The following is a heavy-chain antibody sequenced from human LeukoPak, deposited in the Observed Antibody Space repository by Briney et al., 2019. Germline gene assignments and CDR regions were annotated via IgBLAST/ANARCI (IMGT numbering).Heavy chain of an antibody. CDR3: ARDHTPREFVLKAYSRRSYYYYGMDV. CDR2: IGSAGYT. Sequence: GGSLRLSCEVSGFTFDNNDMHWVRQTTGKGLEWVSAIGSAGYTYYADSVRGRFTITRDNAKQSLYLQMNSLRSEDTAVYYCARDHTPREFVLKAYSRRSYYYYGMDVWGQGTTVTVSS. CDR1: GFTFDNND. V-gene: IGHV3-13*01. D-gene: IGHD6-13*01. J-gene: IGHJ6*02.